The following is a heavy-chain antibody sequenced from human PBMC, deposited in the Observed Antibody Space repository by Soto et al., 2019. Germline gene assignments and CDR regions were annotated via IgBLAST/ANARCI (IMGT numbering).Heavy chain of an antibody. D-gene: IGHD1-1*01. CDR1: GFTFSTYA. Sequence: PRGSLRLSCAASGFTFSTYAMSWVRQAPGTGLEWVSAISSGGTSTYYADSVKGRFTISRDNSKNTLFLQMMSLRAEDTAIYYCAEYFPGIWDTTGCNHLGHGTLFTVSA. CDR3: AEYFPGIWDTTGCNH. CDR2: ISSGGTST. V-gene: IGHV3-23*01. J-gene: IGHJ5*02.